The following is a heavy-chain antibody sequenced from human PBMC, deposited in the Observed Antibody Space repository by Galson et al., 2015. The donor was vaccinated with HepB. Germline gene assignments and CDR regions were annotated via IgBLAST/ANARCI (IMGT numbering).Heavy chain of an antibody. D-gene: IGHD6-6*01. CDR3: AVSCRVAARDGWGY. CDR2: ISSSSSYT. J-gene: IGHJ4*02. Sequence: SLRLSCAASGFTFSDYYMSWIRQAPGKGLEWVSYISSSSSYTNYADSVKGRFTISRDNAKNSLYLQMNGLRAEDTAVYYCAVSCRVAARDGWGYWGQGTLVTVSS. V-gene: IGHV3-11*06. CDR1: GFTFSDYY.